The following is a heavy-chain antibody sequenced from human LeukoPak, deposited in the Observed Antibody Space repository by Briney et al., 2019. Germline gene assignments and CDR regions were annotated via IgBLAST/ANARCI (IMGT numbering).Heavy chain of an antibody. CDR2: ISYDGSNK. V-gene: IGHV3-30*03. D-gene: IGHD3-10*01. J-gene: IGHJ4*02. CDR1: GFTFSSYG. Sequence: GGSLRLSCAASGFTFSSYGMHWVRQAPGKGLEWVAIISYDGSNKYYADSVKGRFTISRDNSKNTLYLQMNSLRDEDTAVYYCARGDYYGSGSYLPNYYFDYWGQGTLVTVSS. CDR3: ARGDYYGSGSYLPNYYFDY.